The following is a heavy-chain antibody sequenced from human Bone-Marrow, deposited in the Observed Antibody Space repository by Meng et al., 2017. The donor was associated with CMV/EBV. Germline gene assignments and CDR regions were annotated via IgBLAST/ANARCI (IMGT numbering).Heavy chain of an antibody. D-gene: IGHD6-19*01. J-gene: IGHJ4*02. CDR1: GYTFTGYY. V-gene: IGHV1-2*02. CDR2: INPNSGGT. Sequence: ASVKVSCKASGYTFTGYYMHWVRQAPGQGLEWMGWINPNSGGTNYAQKFQGRVTMTRDTSISTAYMELSRLRSDDTAVYYCARLPGIAVAATLADYYFDYWGQGKLVTVSS. CDR3: ARLPGIAVAATLADYYFDY.